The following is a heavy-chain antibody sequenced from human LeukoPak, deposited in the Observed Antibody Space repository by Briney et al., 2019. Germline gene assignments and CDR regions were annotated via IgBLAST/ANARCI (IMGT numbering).Heavy chain of an antibody. D-gene: IGHD3-10*01. CDR1: GGSISGYY. Sequence: SETLSLTCTVSGGSISGYYWSWIRQPPGKALEWIGYIYSSGNTVYNPSLKSRVTITVDTSKNQFSLKLTSVTAVDTAMYYCVRPGGSYFIYWGQGTLVTVSS. CDR2: IYSSGNT. V-gene: IGHV4-4*09. J-gene: IGHJ4*02. CDR3: VRPGGSYFIY.